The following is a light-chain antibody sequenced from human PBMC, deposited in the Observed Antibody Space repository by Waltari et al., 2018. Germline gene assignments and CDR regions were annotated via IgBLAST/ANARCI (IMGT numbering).Light chain of an antibody. Sequence: SYELTQPPSLSVSPGQTASITCSGDELGDYYVFWYQQRPGQSPVLLIYQDSKRPSGLPERFSASNAGNTATLTIGGTQAMDESDYYCQAWDSSAVVFGGGTKLTVL. CDR3: QAWDSSAVV. V-gene: IGLV3-1*01. CDR1: ELGDYY. J-gene: IGLJ2*01. CDR2: QDS.